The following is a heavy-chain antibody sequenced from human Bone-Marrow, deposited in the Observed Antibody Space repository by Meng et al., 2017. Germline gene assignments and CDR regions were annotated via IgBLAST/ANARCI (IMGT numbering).Heavy chain of an antibody. Sequence: LQGSGPGLVKPSQTLSLTCTVSGGSISSGNHYWSWIRQHPGKGLEYIGYIYYSGSTYYNPSLKSRVIISVDTSKNQFSLRLNSVTAADTAVYYCVSLYGDSSVWYLDLWGRGTLVTVSS. CDR2: IYYSGST. J-gene: IGHJ2*01. CDR3: VSLYGDSSVWYLDL. CDR1: GGSISSGNHY. V-gene: IGHV4-31*03. D-gene: IGHD4-17*01.